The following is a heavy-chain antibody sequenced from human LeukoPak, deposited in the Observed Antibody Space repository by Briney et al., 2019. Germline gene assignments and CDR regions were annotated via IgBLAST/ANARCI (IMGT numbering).Heavy chain of an antibody. Sequence: ASVKVSCKASGYTFTVYYMHWVRQAPGQGLEWMGWINPNSGGTNYAQKFQGRVTMTRDTSISTAYMELSRLRSDDTAVYYCARDYRVYYDFWSGYPSPYYYYMDVWGKGTTVTVSS. D-gene: IGHD3-3*01. V-gene: IGHV1-2*02. J-gene: IGHJ6*03. CDR2: INPNSGGT. CDR3: ARDYRVYYDFWSGYPSPYYYYMDV. CDR1: GYTFTVYY.